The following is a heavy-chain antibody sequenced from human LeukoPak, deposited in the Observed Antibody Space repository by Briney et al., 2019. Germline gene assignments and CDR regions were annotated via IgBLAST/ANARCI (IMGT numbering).Heavy chain of an antibody. CDR1: GFTFSSYA. V-gene: IGHV3-23*01. J-gene: IGHJ3*02. CDR2: ISGSGGST. CDR3: ANTGRTTIFGVVITPHAFDI. Sequence: GGSLRLSCAASGFTFSSYAMSWVRQAPGKGLEWVSAISGSGGSTYYADSVKGRFTISRDNSKNTLYLQMNSLRAEDTAVYYCANTGRTTIFGVVITPHAFDIWGQGTMVTVSS. D-gene: IGHD3-3*01.